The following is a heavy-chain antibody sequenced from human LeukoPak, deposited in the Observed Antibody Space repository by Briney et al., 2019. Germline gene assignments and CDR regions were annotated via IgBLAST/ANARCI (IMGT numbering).Heavy chain of an antibody. V-gene: IGHV3-48*01. CDR2: ISSSSSTI. CDR3: ARRPHPYCSSTSCYCYYGMDV. Sequence: GGSLRLSCAASGFTFSSYSMNWVRQAPGKGLEWVSYISSSSSTIYYADSVKGRFTISRDNAKNSLYLQMNSLRAEDTAVYYCARRPHPYCSSTSCYCYYGMDVWGRGTTVTVSS. CDR1: GFTFSSYS. J-gene: IGHJ6*02. D-gene: IGHD2-2*01.